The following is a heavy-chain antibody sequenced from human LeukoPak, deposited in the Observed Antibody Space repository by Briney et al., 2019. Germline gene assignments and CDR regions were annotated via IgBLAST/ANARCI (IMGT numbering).Heavy chain of an antibody. CDR3: AKDGDIAVTGATGGLDY. CDR1: GFTFSSSA. V-gene: IGHV3-23*01. J-gene: IGHJ4*02. Sequence: PGGSLRLSCAASGFTFSSSAMSWVRQAPGKGLEWVSAISGSGGSTYYADSVKGRFTISRDNSKNTLYLQMNSLRAEDTAVYYCAKDGDIAVTGATGGLDYWGQGALVTVSP. D-gene: IGHD6-19*01. CDR2: ISGSGGST.